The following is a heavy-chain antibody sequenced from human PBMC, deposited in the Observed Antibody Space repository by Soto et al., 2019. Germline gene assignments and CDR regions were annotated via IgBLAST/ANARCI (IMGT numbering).Heavy chain of an antibody. CDR2: ISSKTYGGTT. D-gene: IGHD2-15*01. Sequence: GGSLRLSCAASGFTFSSYAMSWVRQAPGKGLEWVGYISSKTYGGTTDYAASVKGRFTISRDDSKSVVYLQMNSLKSEDTAIYHSTRLPPERRGYCSGGSCYRFEYWGQGTQVTVSS. CDR3: TRLPPERRGYCSGGSCYRFEY. CDR1: GFTFSSYA. V-gene: IGHV3-49*04. J-gene: IGHJ4*02.